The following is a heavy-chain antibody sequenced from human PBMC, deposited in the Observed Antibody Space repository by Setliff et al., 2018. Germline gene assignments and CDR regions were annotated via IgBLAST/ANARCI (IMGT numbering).Heavy chain of an antibody. J-gene: IGHJ3*02. CDR3: ARVGSSSWYGGGFDI. CDR2: FYHSAST. D-gene: IGHD6-13*01. Sequence: PSETLSLTCNVSGGSISSDYWSWIRQPPGKPLEWIGYFYHSASTNYNPSLKGRVTISLDTSKNQFSLQLSSVTAADTAVYYCARVGSSSWYGGGFDIWGQGTTVTVSS. CDR1: GGSISSDY. V-gene: IGHV4-59*01.